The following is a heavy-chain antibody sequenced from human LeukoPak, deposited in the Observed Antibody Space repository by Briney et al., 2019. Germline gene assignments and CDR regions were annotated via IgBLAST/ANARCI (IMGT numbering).Heavy chain of an antibody. CDR3: AREGRSSGWYDY. J-gene: IGHJ4*02. Sequence: SVKVTCKASGGTFSSYAISWVRQPPGQGLEWMGGIIPTFGTANYAQKFQGRFTITTDESTSTAYMELSSLRSENTAVYYCAREGRSSGWYDYWGQGTLVTVSS. CDR2: IIPTFGTA. V-gene: IGHV1-69*05. CDR1: GGTFSSYA. D-gene: IGHD6-19*01.